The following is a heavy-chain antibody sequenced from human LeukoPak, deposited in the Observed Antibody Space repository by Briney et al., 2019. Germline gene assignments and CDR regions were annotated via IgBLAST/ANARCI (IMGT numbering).Heavy chain of an antibody. CDR1: VYTFTSYA. CDR2: INAGNGNT. V-gene: IGHV1-3*01. Sequence: ASVKDSCKASVYTFTSYAMHWVRQAPGQRLEWMGWINAGNGNTKYSQKFQGRVTVTRDTSTSTVHMELSGLRSEDTAVYYCARDQEGFDYWGQGTLVTVSS. J-gene: IGHJ4*02. CDR3: ARDQEGFDY.